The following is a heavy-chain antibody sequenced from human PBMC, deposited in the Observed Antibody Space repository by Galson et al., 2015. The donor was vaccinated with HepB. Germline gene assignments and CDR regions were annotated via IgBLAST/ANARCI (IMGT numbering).Heavy chain of an antibody. CDR2: INQGASEK. J-gene: IGHJ4*02. V-gene: IGHV3-7*03. D-gene: IGHD3-9*01. Sequence: SLRLSCAASGFSYSSYWMYWIRQAPGQGLEWVANINQGASEKNYLDSVKGRFTISRDNAKNSLYLQMNSLRVEDTAVYYCATYRDTIDWYKIGVYWGQGILVTVSS. CDR1: GFSYSSYW. CDR3: ATYRDTIDWYKIGVY.